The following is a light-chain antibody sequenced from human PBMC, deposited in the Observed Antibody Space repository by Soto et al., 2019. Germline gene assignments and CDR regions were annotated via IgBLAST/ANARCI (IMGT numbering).Light chain of an antibody. CDR2: AAS. J-gene: IGKJ2*03. Sequence: AIQMTQSPSSLSASVGDRVNITCRASQGIRNDLGWYQQKPGRAPKLLIYAASRLQIGVPSRFGGSGSGTDFTLTISSLQPEDFATYYCLQDYNYPYSFGQGTKVEIK. CDR1: QGIRND. CDR3: LQDYNYPYS. V-gene: IGKV1-6*01.